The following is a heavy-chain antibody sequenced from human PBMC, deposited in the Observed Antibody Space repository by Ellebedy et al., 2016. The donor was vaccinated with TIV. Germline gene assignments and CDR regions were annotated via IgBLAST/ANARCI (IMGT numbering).Heavy chain of an antibody. CDR1: GFTFSSYA. J-gene: IGHJ1*01. CDR3: ARPPDAVGATKEFQH. CDR2: ISYDGSNK. Sequence: GESLKISXAASGFTFSSYAMHWVRQAPGKGLEWVAVISYDGSNKYYADSVKGRFTISRDNSKNTLYLQMNSLRAEDTAVYYCARPPDAVGATKEFQHWGQGTLVTVSS. V-gene: IGHV3-30-3*01. D-gene: IGHD1-26*01.